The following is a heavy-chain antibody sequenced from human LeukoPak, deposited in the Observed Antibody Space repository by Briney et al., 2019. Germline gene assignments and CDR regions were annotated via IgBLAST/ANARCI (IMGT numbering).Heavy chain of an antibody. CDR2: ISSSGTYV. CDR1: GFTFSIYG. V-gene: IGHV3-21*04. J-gene: IGHJ4*02. CDR3: AKDSGRDYYDSSGYYYPFDY. Sequence: PGGSLRLSCAASGFTFSIYGMSWVRQTPGKGLEWVSSISSSGTYVYYTDSLKGRFTISRDNSKNTLYLQMNSLIAEDTAVYYCAKDSGRDYYDSSGYYYPFDYWGQGTLVTVSS. D-gene: IGHD3-22*01.